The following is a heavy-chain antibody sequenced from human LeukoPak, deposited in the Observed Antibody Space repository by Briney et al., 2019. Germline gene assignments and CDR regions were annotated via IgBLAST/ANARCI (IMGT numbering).Heavy chain of an antibody. CDR2: IYHSGST. Sequence: SETLSLTCAVSGGSISSGGYSWSWIRQPPGKGLEWIGYIYHSGSTYYNPSLKSRVTISVDRSKNQFSLKLSSVTAADTAIYFCARHPSGYYENWGQGTLVTVSS. D-gene: IGHD5-12*01. CDR1: GGSISSGGYS. V-gene: IGHV4-30-2*01. J-gene: IGHJ4*02. CDR3: ARHPSGYYEN.